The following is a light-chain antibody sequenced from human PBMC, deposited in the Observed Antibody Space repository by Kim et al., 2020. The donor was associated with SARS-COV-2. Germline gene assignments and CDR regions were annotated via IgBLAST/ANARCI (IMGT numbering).Light chain of an antibody. CDR1: SLRTYY. Sequence: SSELTQDPAVSVALGQTVRITCQGDSLRTYYASWYQQKPGQAPRLVIYGKNNRPSGIPDRFSGSSSGNTASLTVTGAQAVDEADYYCNSRDKSGDHVVFG. V-gene: IGLV3-19*01. CDR3: NSRDKSGDHVV. J-gene: IGLJ2*01. CDR2: GKN.